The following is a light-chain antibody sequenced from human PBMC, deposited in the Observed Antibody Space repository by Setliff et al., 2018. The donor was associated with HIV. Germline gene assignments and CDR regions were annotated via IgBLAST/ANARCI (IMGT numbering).Light chain of an antibody. J-gene: IGLJ1*01. Sequence: QSVLTQPPSVSGAPGQRVTIPCTGSSSNIGAGYDVHWYQHLPGTAPKLLIYGNNNRPSGVPDRFSGSESGTSASLAISGLQSEDEADYYCATWDDSLNAYVFGTGTKVTVL. CDR1: SSNIGAGYD. V-gene: IGLV1-40*01. CDR2: GNN. CDR3: ATWDDSLNAYV.